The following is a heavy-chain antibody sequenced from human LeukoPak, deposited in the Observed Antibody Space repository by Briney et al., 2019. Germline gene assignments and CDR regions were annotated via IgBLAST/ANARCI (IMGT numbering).Heavy chain of an antibody. CDR3: ARDQGSSDFWSGYSDWFDP. CDR2: INPNSGGT. D-gene: IGHD3-3*01. J-gene: IGHJ5*02. V-gene: IGHV1-2*02. Sequence: EASVKVSCKASGYTFTSYGISWVRQAPGQGLEWMGWINPNSGGTNYAQKFQGRVTMTRDTSISTAYMELSRLRSDDTAVYYCARDQGSSDFWSGYSDWFDPWGQGTLVTVSS. CDR1: GYTFTSYG.